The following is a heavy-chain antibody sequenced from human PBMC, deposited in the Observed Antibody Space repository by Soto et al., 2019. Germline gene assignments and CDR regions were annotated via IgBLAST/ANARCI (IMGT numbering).Heavy chain of an antibody. Sequence: ASVKVSCKVSGYTLTELSMHWVRQAPGKGLEWMGGFDPEDGETIYAQKFQGRVTMTEDTSTDTAYMELSSLRSEDTAVYYCATFPDGDYVPNRGGWFDPWGQGTLVTVSS. J-gene: IGHJ5*02. CDR2: FDPEDGET. D-gene: IGHD4-17*01. CDR3: ATFPDGDYVPNRGGWFDP. CDR1: GYTLTELS. V-gene: IGHV1-24*01.